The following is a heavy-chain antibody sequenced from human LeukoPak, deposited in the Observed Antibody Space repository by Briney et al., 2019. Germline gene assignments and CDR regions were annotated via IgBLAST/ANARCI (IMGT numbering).Heavy chain of an antibody. CDR2: MYHTGST. V-gene: IGHV4-38-2*02. Sequence: SETLSLTCTVSGYSMSSGYYWGWIRQPPERGLEWIGSMYHTGSTYYNPSLKSRVTISVDTSKNPFSLKLSSVTAADTAVYYCARCGYSYGYDYWGQGTLVTVSS. CDR3: ARCGYSYGYDY. J-gene: IGHJ4*02. CDR1: GYSMSSGYY. D-gene: IGHD5-18*01.